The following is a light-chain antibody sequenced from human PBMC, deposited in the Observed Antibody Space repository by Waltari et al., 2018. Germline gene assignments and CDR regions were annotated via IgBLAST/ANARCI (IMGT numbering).Light chain of an antibody. CDR2: DAS. CDR1: QRVSSIY. Sequence: EMVLTQSPATLSLSPGERATLSCGASQRVSSIYLAWYTQKPGLAPRLLIYDASSRATGIPDRFSGSGSGTDFTLTISRLEPEDFAVYYCQQYGSSPLTFGGGTKVEIK. CDR3: QQYGSSPLT. V-gene: IGKV3D-20*01. J-gene: IGKJ4*01.